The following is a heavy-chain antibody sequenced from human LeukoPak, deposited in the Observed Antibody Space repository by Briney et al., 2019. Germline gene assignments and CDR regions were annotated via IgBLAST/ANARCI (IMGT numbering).Heavy chain of an antibody. CDR2: IKQDGSEK. J-gene: IGHJ5*02. D-gene: IGHD3-3*01. CDR1: GFTFSSYW. CDR3: ARDWRLDWFDP. V-gene: IGHV3-7*01. Sequence: GGSLRLSCVGSGFTFSSYWMSWVRQAPGKGLEWVAIIKQDGSEKYYVDSVKGRFTISRDNAKNSLYLQMNSLRTEDTAVYYCARDWRLDWFDPWGQGTLITVSS.